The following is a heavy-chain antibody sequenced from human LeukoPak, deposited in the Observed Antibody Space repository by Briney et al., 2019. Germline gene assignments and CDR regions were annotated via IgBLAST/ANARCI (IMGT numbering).Heavy chain of an antibody. J-gene: IGHJ4*02. V-gene: IGHV1-18*01. D-gene: IGHD6-13*01. CDR1: GYTFASHG. CDR2: ININNGET. Sequence: GASVKVSCKASGYTFASHGITWVRQAPGQGLEWMGWININNGETNYAQNVRARVTMTTDTSTNTAYMELWSLRSDDTAIYYCARTLAAPFTHYFDYWGQGTLVTVAS. CDR3: ARTLAAPFTHYFDY.